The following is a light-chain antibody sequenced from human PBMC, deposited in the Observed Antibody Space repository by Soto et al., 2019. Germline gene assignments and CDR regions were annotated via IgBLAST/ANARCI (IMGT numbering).Light chain of an antibody. CDR3: LLFYSGNRRV. Sequence: QAVVTQEPSLTVSPGETVTLTCGSSTGTVTSGHYPYWFQQRPGQAPTTLIYDTNNKYSWTPDRFSGSLLGGKAALTLSGARPEDEGDYSCLLFYSGNRRVFGTGTKLTVL. CDR2: DTN. J-gene: IGLJ1*01. CDR1: TGTVTSGHY. V-gene: IGLV7-46*01.